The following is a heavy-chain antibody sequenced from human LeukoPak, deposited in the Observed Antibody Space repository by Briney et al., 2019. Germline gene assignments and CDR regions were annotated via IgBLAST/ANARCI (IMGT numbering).Heavy chain of an antibody. J-gene: IGHJ4*02. Sequence: SETLSLTCAVYGGSFSGYYWSWIRQFPGKGLEWIGEINHSGSTNYNPSLKSRVTISVDTSKNQFSLKLSSVTAADTAVYYCAREAGYYDILTGWYWGQGTLVTVSS. D-gene: IGHD3-9*01. CDR3: AREAGYYDILTGWY. CDR2: INHSGST. V-gene: IGHV4-34*01. CDR1: GGSFSGYY.